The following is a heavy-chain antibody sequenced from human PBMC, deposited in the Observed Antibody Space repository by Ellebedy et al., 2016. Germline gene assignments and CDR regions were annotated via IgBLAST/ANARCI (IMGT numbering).Heavy chain of an antibody. CDR1: GYTFTSYT. CDR2: INAGNGNT. CDR3: ARDMYSSGSYYDRVAFDI. Sequence: ASVKVSCKASGYTFTSYTMHWVRQAPGQRLEWMGWINAGNGNTKYPQKFQGRVTINRDTSANTAYMELINLRSEDTAVYFCARDMYSSGSYYDRVAFDIWGQGTVVTVSS. D-gene: IGHD3-22*01. J-gene: IGHJ3*02. V-gene: IGHV1-3*01.